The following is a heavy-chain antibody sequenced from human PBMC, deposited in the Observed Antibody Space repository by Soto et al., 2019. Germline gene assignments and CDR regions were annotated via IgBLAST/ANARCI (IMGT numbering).Heavy chain of an antibody. D-gene: IGHD6-13*01. CDR2: IYHSGST. CDR3: ARHPFSTNSRDYYYYGMDV. J-gene: IGHJ6*02. CDR1: GGSISSSNW. V-gene: IGHV4-4*02. Sequence: QVQLQESGPGLVKPSGTLSLTCAVSGGSISSSNWWSWVRQPPGKGLEWIGEIYHSGSTNYNPSPKSRVTISVDKSKNQFSLKLSSVTAADTAVYYCARHPFSTNSRDYYYYGMDVWGQGTTVTVSS.